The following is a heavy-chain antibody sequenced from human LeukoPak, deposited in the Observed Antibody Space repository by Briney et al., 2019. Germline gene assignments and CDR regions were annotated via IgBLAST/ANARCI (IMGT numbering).Heavy chain of an antibody. V-gene: IGHV3-21*01. CDR2: ISSSSSYI. CDR3: ARDLGYYGMDV. J-gene: IGHJ6*02. Sequence: PGGSLRLSCVASGFTFTSHWMSWVRQAPGKGLEWVSSISSSSSYIYYADSVKGRFTISRDNAKSSLYLQMNSLRAEDTAVYYCARDLGYYGMDVWGQGTTVTVSS. CDR1: GFTFTSHW.